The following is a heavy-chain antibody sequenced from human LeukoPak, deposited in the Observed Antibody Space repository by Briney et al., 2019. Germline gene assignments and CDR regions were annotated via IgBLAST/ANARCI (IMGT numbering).Heavy chain of an antibody. V-gene: IGHV3-21*01. CDR1: GFTFSSYS. J-gene: IGHJ6*02. D-gene: IGHD3-22*01. Sequence: PGGSLRLSCAASGFTFSSYSMNWVRQAPGKGLEWVSSISSSSSYIYYADSVKGRFTISRDNAKNSLYLQMNSLRAEDKAVYYCARDSHHNYYYDSSGYYPSNYYYYYGMDVWGQGTTVTVSS. CDR3: ARDSHHNYYYDSSGYYPSNYYYYYGMDV. CDR2: ISSSSSYI.